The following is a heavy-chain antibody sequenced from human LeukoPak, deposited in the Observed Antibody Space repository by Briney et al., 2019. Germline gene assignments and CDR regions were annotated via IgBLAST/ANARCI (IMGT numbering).Heavy chain of an antibody. CDR3: ARDRGYAFDI. CDR1: GVTFNGYS. Sequence: GGSLRLSCTASGVTFNGYSMNWVRQAPGKGLVWVSRINSDGSSTSYADSVKGRFTISRDNAKNTLYLQMNNLRAEDTAVYYCARDRGYAFDIWGQGTMVTVSS. CDR2: INSDGSST. D-gene: IGHD5-12*01. J-gene: IGHJ3*02. V-gene: IGHV3-74*01.